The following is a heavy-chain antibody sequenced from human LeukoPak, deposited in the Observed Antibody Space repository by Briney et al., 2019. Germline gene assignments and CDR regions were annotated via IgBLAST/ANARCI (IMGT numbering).Heavy chain of an antibody. D-gene: IGHD7-27*01. CDR2: IYYSGST. V-gene: IGHV4-59*11. CDR3: ARQSWGLFDY. J-gene: IGHJ4*02. CDR1: GGSISSHY. Sequence: SETLSLTCTVSGGSISSHYWSWIRQPPGKGLEWIGYIYYSGSTNYNPSLKSRVTISVDTSKNQFSPKLSSVTAADTAVYYCARQSWGLFDYWGQGTLVTVSS.